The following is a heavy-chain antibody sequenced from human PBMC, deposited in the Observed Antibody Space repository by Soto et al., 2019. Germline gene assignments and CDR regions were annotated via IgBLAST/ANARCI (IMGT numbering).Heavy chain of an antibody. CDR3: ATGGPNHRTNGMDV. CDR1: GYTLTELS. CDR2: FDPEDGET. J-gene: IGHJ6*02. D-gene: IGHD1-1*01. V-gene: IGHV1-24*01. Sequence: ASVKVFCKVSGYTLTELSMHWVRPAPGKGLEWMGGFDPEDGETIYAQKFQGRVTMTEDTSTDTAYMELSSLRSEDTAVYYCATGGPNHRTNGMDVWGQGTTVTVSS.